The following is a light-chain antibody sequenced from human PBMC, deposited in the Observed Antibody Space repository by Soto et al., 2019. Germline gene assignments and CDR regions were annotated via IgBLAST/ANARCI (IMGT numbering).Light chain of an antibody. J-gene: IGKJ5*01. CDR3: QQSYSTPRT. Sequence: DIQMTQSPSSLSASVGDRVTITCRASQSISSYLNWYQQKPGKAPKLLIYAASSLQSGVPSRFSGSGSGTDFTFTISILQPEDFATYYCQQSYSTPRTFGQGTRLEIK. CDR2: AAS. V-gene: IGKV1-39*01. CDR1: QSISSY.